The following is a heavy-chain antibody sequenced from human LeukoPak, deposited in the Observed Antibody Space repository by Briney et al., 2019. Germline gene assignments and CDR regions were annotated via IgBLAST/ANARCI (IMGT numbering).Heavy chain of an antibody. CDR1: GGSISSSSYY. D-gene: IGHD6-25*01. CDR3: VRLAALRGFYYYMDV. J-gene: IGHJ6*03. V-gene: IGHV4-39*01. Sequence: TASETLSLTCAVSGGSISSSSYYWAWIRQPPGKGLEWIGSIHYSGSTYYNPSLMRRVTMSVDTSKNQFSLKLNSLSAADTAVYYCVRLAALRGFYYYMDVWGKGTAVTVSS. CDR2: IHYSGST.